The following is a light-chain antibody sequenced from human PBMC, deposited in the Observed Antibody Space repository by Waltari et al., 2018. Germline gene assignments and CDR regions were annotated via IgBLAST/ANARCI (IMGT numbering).Light chain of an antibody. J-gene: IGKJ5*01. V-gene: IGKV1-9*01. CDR2: AAS. CDR3: QQHTTYPLT. CDR1: QGIASF. Sequence: QLTQSPASLSASVGDTVTISCRASQGIASFVTWYQQKPGGAPKLLIYAASTLESGVPSRFSGTRSGTDFTLTISSLQPEDFATYYCQQHTTYPLTFGQGTRLDIK.